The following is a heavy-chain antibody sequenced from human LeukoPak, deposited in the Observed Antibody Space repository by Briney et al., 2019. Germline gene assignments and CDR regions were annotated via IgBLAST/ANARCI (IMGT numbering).Heavy chain of an antibody. CDR2: ISGSGDST. J-gene: IGHJ4*02. CDR1: GFTFSSYA. Sequence: GGSLRLSCAASGFTFSSYAVSWVRQAPGKGLEWVSAISGSGDSTYYADSVKGRFTISRDNSKTTLYLQMNSLRAEDTAVYYCAKALGSLVGTSSDYWGQGTLVTVSS. CDR3: AKALGSLVGTSSDY. D-gene: IGHD2/OR15-2a*01. V-gene: IGHV3-23*01.